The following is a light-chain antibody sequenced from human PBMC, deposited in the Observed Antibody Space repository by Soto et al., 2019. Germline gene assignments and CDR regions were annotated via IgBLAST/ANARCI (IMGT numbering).Light chain of an antibody. Sequence: EIVLTQSPGTLSLSPGERATLSCRASQSVSSSYLAWYQQKPGQAPRLLIYDASSRATGIPDRFSGSGSGTDFTLTISRLEPDDFAVYYCQQYGSSPLTFGGGTKLEIK. CDR2: DAS. J-gene: IGKJ4*01. CDR3: QQYGSSPLT. CDR1: QSVSSSY. V-gene: IGKV3-20*01.